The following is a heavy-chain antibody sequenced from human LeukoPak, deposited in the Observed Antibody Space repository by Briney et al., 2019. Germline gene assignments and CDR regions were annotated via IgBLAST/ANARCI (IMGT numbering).Heavy chain of an antibody. CDR3: AKVRATPRDAFDI. J-gene: IGHJ3*02. Sequence: GGSLRLSCVASGFTFSNYWLTWVRQAPGKGLERVANIKHDGSDQYYLDSVKGRFTISRDNAKNSLYLQMNSLRAEDTAIYYCAKVRATPRDAFDIWGQGTMVTVSP. CDR2: IKHDGSDQ. CDR1: GFTFSNYW. V-gene: IGHV3-7*03.